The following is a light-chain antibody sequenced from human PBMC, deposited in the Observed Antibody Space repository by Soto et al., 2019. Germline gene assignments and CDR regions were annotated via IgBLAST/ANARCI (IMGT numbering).Light chain of an antibody. CDR3: CSHAGSNTL. V-gene: IGLV2-8*01. CDR1: SSDVGGYNY. Sequence: QSALTQPPSASGSPGQSVTISWTGSSSDVGGYNYVSWFQQHPGKAPKFVIYDVSKRPSGVPDRFSGSKSGNTAYLTVSGLQAEDEADYYCCSHAGSNTLFGGGTKLTVL. J-gene: IGLJ3*02. CDR2: DVS.